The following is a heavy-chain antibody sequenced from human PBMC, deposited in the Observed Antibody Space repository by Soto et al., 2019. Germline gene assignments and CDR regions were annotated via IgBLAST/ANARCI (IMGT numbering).Heavy chain of an antibody. CDR3: ARQGSLLWFGKLWYYYYGMDV. V-gene: IGHV3-7*01. CDR1: GFTFSSYW. CDR2: IKQDGSEK. J-gene: IGHJ6*02. Sequence: GGSLRLSCAASGFTFSSYWMSWVRQAPGKGLEWVANIKQDGSEKYYVDSVKGRFTISRDNAKNSLYLQMNSLRAEDTAVYYCARQGSLLWFGKLWYYYYGMDVWGQGTTVTVSS. D-gene: IGHD3-10*01.